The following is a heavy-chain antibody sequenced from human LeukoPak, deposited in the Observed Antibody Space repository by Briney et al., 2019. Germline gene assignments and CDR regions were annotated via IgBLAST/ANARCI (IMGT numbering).Heavy chain of an antibody. D-gene: IGHD3-22*01. CDR1: GFTFDDYG. V-gene: IGHV3-20*04. CDR2: INWNGGNR. J-gene: IGHJ4*02. Sequence: PGGSLRLSCTGSGFTFDDYGMAWVRQVQGKGLEWVAGINWNGGNRGYADSVRGRFTISRDNAKNSLDLQMDSLRAEDTALYCCARDQGYFYDSSGHSPLEYWGRGTLVTVSS. CDR3: ARDQGYFYDSSGHSPLEY.